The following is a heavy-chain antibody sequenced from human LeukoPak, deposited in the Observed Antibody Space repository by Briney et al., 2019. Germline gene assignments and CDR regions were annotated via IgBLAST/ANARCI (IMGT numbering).Heavy chain of an antibody. CDR2: IYSDGGT. D-gene: IGHD6-6*01. Sequence: GGSLRLSCAASGFTVNSNYMSWVRQAPGKGLEWVSVIYSDGGTFYADSVRGRFTISRDNSKNTLYLQMNSLKSEDTAVYYCAKFGSSGLQGYWGQGTLVTVSS. CDR3: AKFGSSGLQGY. J-gene: IGHJ4*02. CDR1: GFTVNSNY. V-gene: IGHV3-66*02.